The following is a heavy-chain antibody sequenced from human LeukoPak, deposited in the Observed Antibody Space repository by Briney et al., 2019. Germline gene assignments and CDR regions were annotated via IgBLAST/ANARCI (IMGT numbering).Heavy chain of an antibody. CDR3: SRESGAFCPFGY. CDR1: GGSISSTNW. CDR2: ISLTGET. Sequence: SETLSLTCDVSGGSISSTNWWSWARQPPGQGLEWIGGISLTGETNYNPSLNGRVTMSLDKSRNQLSLKLTSVTAADTAIYYCSRESGAFCPFGYWGQGTLVIVPP. D-gene: IGHD1-26*01. V-gene: IGHV4-4*02. J-gene: IGHJ4*02.